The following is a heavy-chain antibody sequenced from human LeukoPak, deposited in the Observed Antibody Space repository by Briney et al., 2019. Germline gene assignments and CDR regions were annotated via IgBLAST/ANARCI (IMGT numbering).Heavy chain of an antibody. CDR1: GYTFTSYY. J-gene: IGHJ4*02. Sequence: ASVKVSCKASGYTFTSYYMHWVRQAPGQGLEWMGIINPRGGSTSYAQKFQGRVTMTRATSTSTVYMELISLRSEDTAVYYCARSNNYYESSGYYAKTRRDFDYWGQGTLVTVSS. CDR2: INPRGGST. CDR3: ARSNNYYESSGYYAKTRRDFDY. V-gene: IGHV1-46*01. D-gene: IGHD3-22*01.